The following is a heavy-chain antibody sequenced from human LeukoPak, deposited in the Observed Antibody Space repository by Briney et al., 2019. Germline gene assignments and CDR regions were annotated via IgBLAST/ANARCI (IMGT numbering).Heavy chain of an antibody. CDR1: GGSISSYY. J-gene: IGHJ4*02. V-gene: IGHV4-59*08. CDR3: ARLDYGDYVGPFDY. CDR2: IYYSGST. D-gene: IGHD4-17*01. Sequence: SETLSLTCTVSGGSISSYYWSWIRQPPGKGLEWIGYIYYSGSTNYNPSLKSRVTISVDTSKNQFSLKLSSVTAADTAVYYCARLDYGDYVGPFDYWGQGTTVTVSS.